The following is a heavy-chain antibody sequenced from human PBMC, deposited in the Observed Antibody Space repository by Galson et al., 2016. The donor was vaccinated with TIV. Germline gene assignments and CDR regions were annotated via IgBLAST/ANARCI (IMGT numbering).Heavy chain of an antibody. CDR1: GFTFSSYG. CDR3: ARMFGLDSGYDA. Sequence: SLRLSCAASGFTFSSYGIHWVRQAPGKGLEWVAVIWYEGNNRDYADSVKGRFTISRDNSKNTLYLHMNSLRVEDTAVYYCARMFGLDSGYDAWGQGTLVTVSS. CDR2: IWYEGNNR. V-gene: IGHV3-33*01. J-gene: IGHJ5*02. D-gene: IGHD5-12*01.